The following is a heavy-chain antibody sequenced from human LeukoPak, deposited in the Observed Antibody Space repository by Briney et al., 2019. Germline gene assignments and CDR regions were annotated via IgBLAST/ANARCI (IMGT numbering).Heavy chain of an antibody. J-gene: IGHJ3*02. CDR1: GFTFSSYG. CDR3: AKIRDRQPWGAFDI. V-gene: IGHV3-30*02. CDR2: IRYDGSNK. Sequence: GESLKISCAASGFTFSSYGMHWVRQAPGKGLEWVAFIRYDGSNKYYADSVKGRFTISRDNSKNTLYLQMNSLRAEDTAVYYCAKIRDRQPWGAFDIWGRGTMVTVSS. D-gene: IGHD7-27*01.